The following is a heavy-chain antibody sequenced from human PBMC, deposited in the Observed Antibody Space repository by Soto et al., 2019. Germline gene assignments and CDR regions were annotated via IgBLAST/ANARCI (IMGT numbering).Heavy chain of an antibody. Sequence: ASETLSLTCTVSGGSISSSSYYWGWIRQPPGKGLEWIGSIYYSGSTYYNPSLKSRVTISVDTSKNQFSLKLSSVTAADTAVYYCARHGTFHLYYYDSSGFHDFDIWGQGTMVTVSS. CDR2: IYYSGST. J-gene: IGHJ3*02. CDR3: ARHGTFHLYYYDSSGFHDFDI. D-gene: IGHD3-22*01. V-gene: IGHV4-39*01. CDR1: GGSISSSSYY.